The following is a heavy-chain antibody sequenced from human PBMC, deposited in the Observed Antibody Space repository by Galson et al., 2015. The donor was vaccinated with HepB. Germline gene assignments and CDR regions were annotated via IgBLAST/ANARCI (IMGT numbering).Heavy chain of an antibody. Sequence: SVKVSCKASGYTFTSNGISWVRQTPGQGLEWLGWISTYGGNTNYAQKFQGRITLTRDTSTSIAYMELSSLRSEDTAMYYCAREGYYGSGTYYNVAHDAFDIWGQGTMVTVSS. V-gene: IGHV1-18*04. CDR3: AREGYYGSGTYYNVAHDAFDI. CDR2: ISTYGGNT. D-gene: IGHD3-10*01. J-gene: IGHJ3*02. CDR1: GYTFTSNG.